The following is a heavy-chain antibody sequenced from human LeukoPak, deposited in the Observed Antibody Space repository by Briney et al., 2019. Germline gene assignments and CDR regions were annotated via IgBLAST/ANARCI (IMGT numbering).Heavy chain of an antibody. Sequence: SETLSLTCAVYGGSFSGYYWSWIRQPPGKGLEWIGEINHSGSTNYNPSLKSRVTISVDTSKNQFSLKLSSVTAADTAVYYCARRVTSLSIWFDPWGQGTLVTVSS. CDR2: INHSGST. CDR3: ARRVTSLSIWFDP. CDR1: GGSFSGYY. J-gene: IGHJ5*02. D-gene: IGHD3-3*01. V-gene: IGHV4-34*01.